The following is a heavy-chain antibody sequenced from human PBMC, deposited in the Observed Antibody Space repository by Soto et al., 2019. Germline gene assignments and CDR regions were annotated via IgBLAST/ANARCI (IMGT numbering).Heavy chain of an antibody. V-gene: IGHV4-4*02. Sequence: SETLSVSCAFSVGSFTINSWWTWFGQPPVQGLEWIGEISRTGSTNYNPSLNSRVTISLDKSENQFSLKVTSLTAADTAVYYCASRDPGTSVDYWGQGTLVTVSS. J-gene: IGHJ4*02. D-gene: IGHD1-7*01. CDR3: ASRDPGTSVDY. CDR2: ISRTGST. CDR1: VGSFTINSW.